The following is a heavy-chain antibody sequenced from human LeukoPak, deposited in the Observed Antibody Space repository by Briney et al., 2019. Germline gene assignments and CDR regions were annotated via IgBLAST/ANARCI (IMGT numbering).Heavy chain of an antibody. D-gene: IGHD3-22*01. V-gene: IGHV1-69*13. CDR3: ASPYDSSGYHGRTAHWYFDL. CDR2: IIPIFGTA. J-gene: IGHJ2*01. Sequence: SVKVSCKASGGTFSSYAISWVRQAPGQGLEWMGGIIPIFGTANYAQKFQGRVTITADESTSTAYMELSSLRSEDTAVYYCASPYDSSGYHGRTAHWYFDLWGRGTLVTVSS. CDR1: GGTFSSYA.